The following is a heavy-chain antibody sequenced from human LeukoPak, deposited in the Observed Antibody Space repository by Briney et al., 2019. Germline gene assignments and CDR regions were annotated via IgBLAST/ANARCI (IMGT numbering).Heavy chain of an antibody. V-gene: IGHV3-66*01. CDR1: GFTVSSNY. Sequence: GGSLRLSCAASGFTVSSNYMSWVRQAPGKGLEWVSVIYSGGSTYYADSVKGRFTISRDNSKNTLYLQMNSLRAEDTAVYYCARYYYDSSGYHNNYYFDYWAREPWSPSPQ. D-gene: IGHD3-22*01. J-gene: IGHJ4*02. CDR2: IYSGGST. CDR3: ARYYYDSSGYHNNYYFDY.